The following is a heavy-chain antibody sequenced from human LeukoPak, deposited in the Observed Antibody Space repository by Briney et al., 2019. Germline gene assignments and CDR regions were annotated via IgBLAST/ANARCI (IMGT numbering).Heavy chain of an antibody. J-gene: IGHJ6*02. Sequence: SETLSLTCTVSGGSIRSYYWTWLRQPPGRGLEWTGYVYDSGSTNYNPSLMSRVTISVDTSKNQFSLKLSSVTAADTAVYYCARRVATRSPYYYGMDVWGQGTTVTVSS. CDR2: VYDSGST. CDR3: ARRVATRSPYYYGMDV. D-gene: IGHD5-12*01. CDR1: GGSIRSYY. V-gene: IGHV4-59*08.